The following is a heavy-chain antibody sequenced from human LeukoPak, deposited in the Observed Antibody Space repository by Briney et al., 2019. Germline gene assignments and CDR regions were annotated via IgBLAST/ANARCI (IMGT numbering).Heavy chain of an antibody. CDR2: FDPEDGET. CDR3: AAGLTWFGENPTQRY. CDR1: GYTLTELS. J-gene: IGHJ4*02. D-gene: IGHD3-10*01. V-gene: IGHV1-24*01. Sequence: ASVKVSCKVSGYTLTELSMHWVRQAPGKGLEWMGGFDPEDGETIYAQKFQGRVTMTEDTSTDTAYMELSSLRSEDTAVYYCAAGLTWFGENPTQRYWGQGTLVTVSS.